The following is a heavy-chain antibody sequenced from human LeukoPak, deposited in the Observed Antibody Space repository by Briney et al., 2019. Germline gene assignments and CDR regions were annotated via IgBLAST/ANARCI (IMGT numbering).Heavy chain of an antibody. J-gene: IGHJ5*02. Sequence: ASVKVSCKASGYTFTSYGISWVRQAPGQGLEWMGWISAYNGNTNYAQKLQGRVTMTTDTSTSTAYMELRSLRSDDAAVYYCARGPGTTGGTYNWFDPWGQGTLVTVSS. V-gene: IGHV1-18*01. CDR1: GYTFTSYG. CDR3: ARGPGTTGGTYNWFDP. CDR2: ISAYNGNT. D-gene: IGHD1-1*01.